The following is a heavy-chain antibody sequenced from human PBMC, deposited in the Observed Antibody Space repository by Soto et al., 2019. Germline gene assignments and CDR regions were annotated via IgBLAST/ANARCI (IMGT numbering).Heavy chain of an antibody. CDR1: GFTFTAYN. J-gene: IGHJ5*02. V-gene: IGHV3-21*01. CDR3: ARGYNGT. D-gene: IGHD1-20*01. CDR2: ITSGRTYI. Sequence: XGCLRLSCVASGFTFTAYNMNWVRQAPGKGLEWVSFITSGRTYIYYAESVKGRFTISRDNAKKSLYLQMNSLRVEDTAMYYCARGYNGTWAQGTLVTVSS.